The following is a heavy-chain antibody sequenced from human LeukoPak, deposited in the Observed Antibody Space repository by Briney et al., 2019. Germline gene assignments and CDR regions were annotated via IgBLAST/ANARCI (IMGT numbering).Heavy chain of an antibody. CDR3: ARVFSSSGYGY. CDR2: INPSGGST. V-gene: IGHV1-46*01. Sequence: ASVKVSCKASGYTFTSYYMHWGRQAPGQGLEWMGIINPSGGSTSYAQKFQSRVTMTRDTSTSTVYMELSSLRSEDTAVYYCARVFSSSGYGYWGQGTLVTVSS. J-gene: IGHJ4*02. CDR1: GYTFTSYY. D-gene: IGHD3-22*01.